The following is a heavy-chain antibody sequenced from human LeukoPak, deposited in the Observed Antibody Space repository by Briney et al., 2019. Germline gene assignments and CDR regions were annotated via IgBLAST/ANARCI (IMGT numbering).Heavy chain of an antibody. Sequence: GASVKVSCKASGGTFSSYAISWVRQAPGQGLEWMGGIIPIFGTANYAQKFQGRVTITADESTSTAYMELSSLRSEDTAVYYCARSPRRDYSSGPFGYFDLWGRGTLVTVSS. CDR1: GGTFSSYA. CDR2: IIPIFGTA. V-gene: IGHV1-69*13. D-gene: IGHD6-25*01. J-gene: IGHJ2*01. CDR3: ARSPRRDYSSGPFGYFDL.